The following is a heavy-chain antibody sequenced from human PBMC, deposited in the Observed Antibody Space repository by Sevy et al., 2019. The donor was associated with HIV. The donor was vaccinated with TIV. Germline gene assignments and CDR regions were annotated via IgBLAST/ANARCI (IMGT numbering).Heavy chain of an antibody. CDR1: GFTVSSNY. CDR2: IYSGGST. D-gene: IGHD3-10*01. J-gene: IGHJ6*02. V-gene: IGHV3-66*01. CDR3: ARGGRQPGPYYYYGMDV. Sequence: GGSLRLSCAASGFTVSSNYMSWVRQAPGKGLEWVSVIYSGGSTYYADSVKGRFTISRDNSKNTLYLQMNSLRAEDTAVYYCARGGRQPGPYYYYGMDVWGQGTTVTVSS.